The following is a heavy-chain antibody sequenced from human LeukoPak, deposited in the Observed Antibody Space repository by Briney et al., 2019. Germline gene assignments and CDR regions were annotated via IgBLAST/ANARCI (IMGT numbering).Heavy chain of an antibody. D-gene: IGHD6-13*01. V-gene: IGHV3-7*05. CDR3: ASRAGYTGSWSAFDY. CDR2: IKQVGSEK. Sequence: PGGSLRLSCPASTFTLNNYWMSWVHQAPVKGLDWVANIKQVGSEKYYVDSVKGRFTISRDNAKNALYLQMNSLKSEDTAVYYCASRAGYTGSWSAFDYWGEVTLVPVSS. CDR1: TFTLNNYW. J-gene: IGHJ4*02.